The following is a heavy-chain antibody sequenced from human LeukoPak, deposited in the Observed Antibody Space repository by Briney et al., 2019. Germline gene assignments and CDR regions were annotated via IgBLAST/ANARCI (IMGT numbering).Heavy chain of an antibody. CDR1: GYTFTSYG. V-gene: IGHV1-18*01. CDR2: ISAYNGNT. D-gene: IGHD3-16*01. CDR3: TRDLSHFGDWFDP. Sequence: ASVKVSCKASGYTFTSYGISWVRQAPGQGLEWMGWISAYNGNTNYAQKLQGRVTMTTDASTSTAYMELRSLRSDDTAVYYCTRDLSHFGDWFDPWGQGTLVTVSS. J-gene: IGHJ5*02.